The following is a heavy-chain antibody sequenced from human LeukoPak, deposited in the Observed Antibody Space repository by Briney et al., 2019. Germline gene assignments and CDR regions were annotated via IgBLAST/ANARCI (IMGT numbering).Heavy chain of an antibody. Sequence: PSETLSLTCTVSGGSISSSSYYWGWIRQPPGKGLEWIGSIYYSGSTYYNPSLKSRVTISVDTSKNQFSLKLSSVTAPDTAVYYCARQNVLLWFGEGWGQGTLVTVSS. J-gene: IGHJ4*02. D-gene: IGHD3-10*01. CDR2: IYYSGST. CDR1: GGSISSSSYY. V-gene: IGHV4-39*01. CDR3: ARQNVLLWFGEG.